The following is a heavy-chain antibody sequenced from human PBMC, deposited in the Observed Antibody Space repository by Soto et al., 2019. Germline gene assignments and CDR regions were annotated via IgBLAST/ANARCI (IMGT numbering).Heavy chain of an antibody. CDR2: IYYSGST. CDR1: GGSVSSGSYY. D-gene: IGHD6-13*01. J-gene: IGHJ5*02. CDR3: ARSSSSVRGLSP. Sequence: QVQLQESGPGLVKPSETLSLTCTVSGGSVSSGSYYWSWIRQPPGKGLEWIGYIYYSGSTNYNPSIKSRVTISVDTSKNQFSLKLSSVTAADTAVYYCARSSSSVRGLSPWGQGPLVTVSS. V-gene: IGHV4-61*01.